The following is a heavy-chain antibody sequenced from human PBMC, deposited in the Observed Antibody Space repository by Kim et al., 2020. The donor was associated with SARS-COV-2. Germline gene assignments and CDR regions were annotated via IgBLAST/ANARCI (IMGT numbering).Heavy chain of an antibody. CDR1: GFTFGDYA. CDR2: ISWNGGLI. CDR3: AKDPYHVFTGRSDAFDV. V-gene: IGHV3-9*01. J-gene: IGHJ3*01. D-gene: IGHD3-9*01. Sequence: GGSLRLSCAASGFTFGDYAMYWVRQAPGKGLEWVAGISWNGGLIGYAESVRGRFTISRDNAKNSLYLQMNSLRVEDTALYYCAKDPYHVFTGRSDAFDVWGHGTMVTVSS.